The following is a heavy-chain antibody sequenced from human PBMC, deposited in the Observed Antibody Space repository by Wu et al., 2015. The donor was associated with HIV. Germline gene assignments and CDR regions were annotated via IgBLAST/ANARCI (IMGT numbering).Heavy chain of an antibody. CDR1: GYTFTNND. V-gene: IGHV1-8*01. Sequence: QVQLVQSGAEVKKPGASVKVSCKASGYTFTNNDIIWVRQATGQGLEWMGWMNPNSANTDYAQKFQGRVTMTRDTSLRTAYMEVSSLRSDDTAVYYCARTPVVEYYDSSGYQDYWGQGTLVTVSS. CDR3: ARTPVVEYYDSSGYQDY. CDR2: MNPNSANT. D-gene: IGHD3-22*01. J-gene: IGHJ4*02.